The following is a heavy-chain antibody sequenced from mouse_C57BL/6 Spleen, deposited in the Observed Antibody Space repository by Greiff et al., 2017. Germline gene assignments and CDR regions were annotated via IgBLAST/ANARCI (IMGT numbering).Heavy chain of an antibody. D-gene: IGHD1-1*01. CDR2: IDPSDSYT. Sequence: QVQLQQPGAELVMPGASVKLSCKASGYTFTSYWMHWVKQRPGQGLEWIGVIDPSDSYTNYNQKFKGKSTLTVDKSSSTAYMQLSSLTSEDAAVYYCARDYGSSNYAMDYWGQGTSVTVSS. CDR3: ARDYGSSNYAMDY. J-gene: IGHJ4*01. CDR1: GYTFTSYW. V-gene: IGHV1-69*01.